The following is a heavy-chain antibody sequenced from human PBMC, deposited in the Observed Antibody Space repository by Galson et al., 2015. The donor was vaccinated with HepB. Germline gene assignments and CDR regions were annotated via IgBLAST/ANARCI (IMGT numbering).Heavy chain of an antibody. V-gene: IGHV1-2*06. CDR3: ASSLVVPAGIEYYYYGMDV. CDR2: INPNSGGT. Sequence: SVKVSCKASGYTFTGYYMHWVRQAPGQGLEWMGRINPNSGGTNYALKFQGRVTITTDTSTSTVYMEVRSLRSDHTAVYYCASSLVVPAGIEYYYYGMDVWGQGTTVTVSS. D-gene: IGHD2-2*01. CDR1: GYTFTGYY. J-gene: IGHJ6*02.